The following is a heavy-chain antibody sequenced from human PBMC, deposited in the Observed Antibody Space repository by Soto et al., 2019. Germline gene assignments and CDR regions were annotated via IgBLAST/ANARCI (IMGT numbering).Heavy chain of an antibody. CDR1: GGSISSSSYY. CDR3: ARIPDSSSWYLDYYYGIDV. D-gene: IGHD6-13*01. Sequence: SETLSLTCTVSGGSISSSSYYWGWIRQPPGKGLEWIGSIYYSGSTYYNPSLKSRVTISVDTSKNQFSLKLSSVTAADTAVYYCARIPDSSSWYLDYYYGIDVWGQRTTDTVFS. CDR2: IYYSGST. J-gene: IGHJ6*02. V-gene: IGHV4-39*01.